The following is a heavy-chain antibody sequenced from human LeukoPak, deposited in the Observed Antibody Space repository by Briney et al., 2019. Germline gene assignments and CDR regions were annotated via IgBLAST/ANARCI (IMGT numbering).Heavy chain of an antibody. CDR1: GGSFTSTIW. Sequence: SETLSLSCDVSGGSFTSTIWWTWVRQPPGKGLEWIGEVHLDGRTNYNPSLKSRLIMSVDLPENHISLKLTSVTAADTAVYYCAREGGFYRPLDYSGQGTLVTVSS. CDR3: AREGGFYRPLDY. V-gene: IGHV4-4*02. D-gene: IGHD3-3*01. CDR2: VHLDGRT. J-gene: IGHJ4*02.